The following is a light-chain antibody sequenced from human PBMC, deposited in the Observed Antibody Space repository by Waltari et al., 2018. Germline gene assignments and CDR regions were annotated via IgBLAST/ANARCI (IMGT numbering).Light chain of an antibody. CDR1: QTIDVY. V-gene: IGKV1-39*01. J-gene: IGKJ2*01. Sequence: DIQMTQSPSSLSASVGDTVTISCRASQTIDVYLNWYQQQPGKAPNLLIYAASTLLIGVPSRFSGFGSDTEFTLTITGLQPEDFATYYCQQSLDSPYTFGQGTRLEI. CDR3: QQSLDSPYT. CDR2: AAS.